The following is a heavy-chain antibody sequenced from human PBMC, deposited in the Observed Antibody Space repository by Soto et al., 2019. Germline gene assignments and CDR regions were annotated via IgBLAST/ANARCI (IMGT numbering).Heavy chain of an antibody. CDR2: IGGSGRNT. CDR1: GFTFSNHA. Sequence: EVQLLESGEGLVQLGGSLKLSCAASGFTFSNHAMSWVRQAPGKGLEWVSGIGGSGRNTYYADSVKGRFTISRDNSQNTLFLQMNSLRAEDTAEYYCARVLRYFDTPYGMDVWGQGTTVTVSS. V-gene: IGHV3-23*01. D-gene: IGHD3-9*01. J-gene: IGHJ6*02. CDR3: ARVLRYFDTPYGMDV.